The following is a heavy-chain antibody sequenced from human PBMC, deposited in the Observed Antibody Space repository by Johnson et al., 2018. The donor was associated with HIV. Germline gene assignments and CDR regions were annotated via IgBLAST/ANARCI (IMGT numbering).Heavy chain of an antibody. Sequence: VQLVESGGGVVQPGRSLRLSCAASGFTFSSYAMHWVRQAPGKGLEWVAVISYVGSNKYYADSVKGRFTISRDNSKNTLYLQMNSLRAEDTAVYYCAKGEVGDIVATIEPTFDIWGQGTMVTVSS. CDR1: GFTFSSYA. CDR3: AKGEVGDIVATIEPTFDI. CDR2: ISYVGSNK. V-gene: IGHV3-30*04. D-gene: IGHD5-12*01. J-gene: IGHJ3*02.